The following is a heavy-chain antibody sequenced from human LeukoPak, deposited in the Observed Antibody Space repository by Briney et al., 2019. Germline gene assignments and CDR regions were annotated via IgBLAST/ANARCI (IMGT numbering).Heavy chain of an antibody. Sequence: GGSLRLSCAASGFTFGSYSMNWVRQAPGKGLEWVSYISSSSTTINYAESVKGRFTISRGNAKDSMYLQMNSLRAEDTAVYYCVRDLDSIAFFWGQGTLVTVSS. CDR2: ISSSSTTI. CDR3: VRDLDSIAFF. D-gene: IGHD2/OR15-2a*01. J-gene: IGHJ4*02. V-gene: IGHV3-48*01. CDR1: GFTFGSYS.